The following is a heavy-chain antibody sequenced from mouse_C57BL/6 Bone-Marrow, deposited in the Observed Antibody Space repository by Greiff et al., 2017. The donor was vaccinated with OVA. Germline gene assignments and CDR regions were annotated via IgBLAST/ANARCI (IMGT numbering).Heavy chain of an antibody. J-gene: IGHJ4*01. V-gene: IGHV1-42*01. CDR1: GYSFTGYY. CDR2: INPSTGGT. D-gene: IGHD6-1*01. Sequence: EVKVEESGPELVKPGASVKISCKASGYSFTGYYMNWVKQSPEKSLEWIGEINPSTGGTTYNQKFKAKATLTVDKSSSTAYMQLKSLTSEDSAVYYCARNGLCRYYYAMDYWGQGTSVTVSS. CDR3: ARNGLCRYYYAMDY.